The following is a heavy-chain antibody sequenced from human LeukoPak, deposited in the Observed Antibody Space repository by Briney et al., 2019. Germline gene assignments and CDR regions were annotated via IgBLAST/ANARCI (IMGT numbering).Heavy chain of an antibody. CDR1: GYTFTSYY. Sequence: ASVKVSCKASGYTFTSYYMHWVRQAPGQGLEWMGRIIPIFGTANYAQKFQGRVTITTDESTSTAYMELSSLRSEDTAVYYCAGHLYYYDSSGHWGYFDYWGQGTLVTVSS. CDR3: AGHLYYYDSSGHWGYFDY. CDR2: IIPIFGTA. D-gene: IGHD3-22*01. V-gene: IGHV1-69*05. J-gene: IGHJ4*02.